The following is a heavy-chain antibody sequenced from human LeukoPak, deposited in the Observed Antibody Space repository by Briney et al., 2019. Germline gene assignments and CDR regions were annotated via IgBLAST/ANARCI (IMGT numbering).Heavy chain of an antibody. D-gene: IGHD2-15*01. CDR2: IRSEPSGYTT. CDR3: ARQHCSGGSCSYVDY. CDR1: GFAFSGFY. Sequence: PGGSLRLSCAASGFAFSGFYVHWVRQASGRGLEWVGLIRSEPSGYTTLYAASVKGRFTISRYDSKYTAYLQMNSLKAEDTAVYYCARQHCSGGSCSYVDYWGQGTLVTVSS. V-gene: IGHV3-73*01. J-gene: IGHJ4*02.